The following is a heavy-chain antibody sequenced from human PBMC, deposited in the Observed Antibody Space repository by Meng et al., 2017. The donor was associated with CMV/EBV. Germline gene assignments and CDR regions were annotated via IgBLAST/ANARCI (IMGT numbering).Heavy chain of an antibody. J-gene: IGHJ6*02. CDR1: GFTFSSYA. V-gene: IGHV3-64*02. CDR2: ISSNGGST. D-gene: IGHD1-26*01. CDR3: ARSVGELPVYYYGMDV. Sequence: GESLKISCAASGFTFSSYAMHWVRQAPGKGLEYVSAISSNGGSTYYADSVKGRFTISRDNSKNTLYLQMGSLRAEDMAVYYCARSVGELPVYYYGMDVWGQGTMVTVSS.